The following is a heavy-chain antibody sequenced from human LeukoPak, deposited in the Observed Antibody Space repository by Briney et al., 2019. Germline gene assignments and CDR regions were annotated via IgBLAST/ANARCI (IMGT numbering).Heavy chain of an antibody. D-gene: IGHD6-13*01. V-gene: IGHV1-69*05. Sequence: GPSVKVSCKTSGGTFSSYGISWVRQAPGQGLEWMGGIIPIFATANSAQKFQGRVTITTDESTSTAYMELSSLTSDDTAVYYSARDLSIAAPGTDFDYWGQGTLVTVSS. CDR1: GGTFSSYG. J-gene: IGHJ4*02. CDR3: ARDLSIAAPGTDFDY. CDR2: IIPIFATA.